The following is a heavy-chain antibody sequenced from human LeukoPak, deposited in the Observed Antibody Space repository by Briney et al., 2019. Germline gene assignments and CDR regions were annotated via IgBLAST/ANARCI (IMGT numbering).Heavy chain of an antibody. D-gene: IGHD1-26*01. CDR1: GFTFSSYE. Sequence: PGWSVRLSCAASGFTFSSYEMNWVRQAPGKGPEWISYVNSTVVTTYYADPVKGRFTISRDNAKNSLYLQMNSRRAEDTAVYYCAREGGSKNWFDPWGQGTLVAVS. CDR3: AREGGSKNWFDP. J-gene: IGHJ5*02. V-gene: IGHV3-48*03. CDR2: VNSTVVTT.